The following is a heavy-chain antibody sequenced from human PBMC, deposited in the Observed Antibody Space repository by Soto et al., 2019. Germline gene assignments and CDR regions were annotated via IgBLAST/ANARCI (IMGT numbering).Heavy chain of an antibody. CDR1: GYSFTSYW. V-gene: IGHV5-51*01. D-gene: IGHD2-8*01. CDR2: IYPGDSDT. J-gene: IGHJ5*02. CDR3: GRQAQGVSNWFDP. Sequence: PGESLKISCMGSGYSFTSYWIGWVRQVPGKGLEWMGIIYPGDSDTRYSPSFQGQVTISADRSISTAYLQWSSLKASDTAMYYCGRQAQGVSNWFDPWGQGTLVTVSS.